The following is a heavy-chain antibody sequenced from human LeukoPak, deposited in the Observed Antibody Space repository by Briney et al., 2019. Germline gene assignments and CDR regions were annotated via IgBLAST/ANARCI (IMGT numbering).Heavy chain of an antibody. V-gene: IGHV3-21*01. D-gene: IGHD3-16*01. CDR2: ISSSSSYI. J-gene: IGHJ4*02. CDR1: GFTFSSYS. Sequence: GGSLRLSCAASGFTFSSYSMNWVRQAPGKGLEWVSSISSSSSYIYYADSVKGRFTISRDNAKNSLYLQMNSLRAEDTAVYYCASSDTFGGIFDYWGQGTLVTVSS. CDR3: ASSDTFGGIFDY.